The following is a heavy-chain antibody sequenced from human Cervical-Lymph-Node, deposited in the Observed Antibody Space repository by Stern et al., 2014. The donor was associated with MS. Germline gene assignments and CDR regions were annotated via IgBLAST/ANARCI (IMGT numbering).Heavy chain of an antibody. CDR2: ISHDGDST. V-gene: IGHV3-23*04. J-gene: IGHJ6*02. D-gene: IGHD5/OR15-5a*01. Sequence: EVQLVESGGGLVQPGGSLRLSCAASGFTFSCCAMCWVRQAPGRGPEWVPGISHDGDSTHYADSVKGRFTISRDSSLKTVYLQMNSLRVDDTAVYYCAKDVWDYAGMDVWGQGTTVTVSS. CDR1: GFTFSCCA. CDR3: AKDVWDYAGMDV.